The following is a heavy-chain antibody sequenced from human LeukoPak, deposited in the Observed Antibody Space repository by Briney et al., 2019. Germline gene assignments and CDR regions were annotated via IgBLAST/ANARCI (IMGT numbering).Heavy chain of an antibody. Sequence: PSETLSPTCTLSGGAIKSSDYYWAWLRPSPGKWLELIGSIYYSGRTYYNPSLKSRLTFSVDTSNIHFPLTLASVTASDTGLYFCARQGNRSPFDLWGQGILVTVS. CDR1: GGAIKSSDYY. CDR2: IYYSGRT. V-gene: IGHV4-39*01. J-gene: IGHJ4*02. CDR3: ARQGNRSPFDL. D-gene: IGHD3-9*01.